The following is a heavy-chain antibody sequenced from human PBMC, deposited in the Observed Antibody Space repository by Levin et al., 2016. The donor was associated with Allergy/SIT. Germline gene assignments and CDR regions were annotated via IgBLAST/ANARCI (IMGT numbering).Heavy chain of an antibody. V-gene: IGHV1-46*01. J-gene: IGHJ4*02. Sequence: WVRQAPGQGLEWMGIINPSGGSTSYAQKFQGRVTMTRDTSTSTVYIELSSLRSEDTAVYYCARDADYYDSSGYWTFDYWGQGTLVTVSS. CDR2: INPSGGST. CDR3: ARDADYYDSSGYWTFDY. D-gene: IGHD3-22*01.